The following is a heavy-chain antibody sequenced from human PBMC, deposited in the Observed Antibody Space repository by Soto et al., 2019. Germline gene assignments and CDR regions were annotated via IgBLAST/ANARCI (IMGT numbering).Heavy chain of an antibody. V-gene: IGHV3-21*01. J-gene: IGHJ4*02. Sequence: EVQVVESGGGLVKPGGSLRLSCAASGFTFSSYTMNWVRQAPGKGLEWVSSISSGSNYIYYGDSVKGRFTISRDNAKNSLYLQMNSLRAEDTAVYYCARGYGPPDDWGQGTLVTVSS. CDR3: ARGYGPPDD. CDR2: ISSGSNYI. D-gene: IGHD4-17*01. CDR1: GFTFSSYT.